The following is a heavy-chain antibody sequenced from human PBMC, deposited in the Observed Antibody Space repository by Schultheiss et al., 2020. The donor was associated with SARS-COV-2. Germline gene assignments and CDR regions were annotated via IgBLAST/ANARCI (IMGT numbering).Heavy chain of an antibody. CDR2: IYYSGST. D-gene: IGHD3-22*01. Sequence: SETLSLTCAVSGGSISSSNWWSWIRQPPGKGLEWIGYIYYSGSTNYNPSLKSRVTISVDTSKNQFSLKLSSVTAADTAVYYCARANTYYDSSGYQFDYWGQGTLVTVSS. CDR3: ARANTYYDSSGYQFDY. J-gene: IGHJ4*02. CDR1: GGSISSSNW. V-gene: IGHV4-4*02.